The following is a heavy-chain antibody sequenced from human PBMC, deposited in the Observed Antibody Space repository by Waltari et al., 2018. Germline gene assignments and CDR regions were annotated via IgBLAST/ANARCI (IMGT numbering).Heavy chain of an antibody. J-gene: IGHJ4*02. CDR3: ASGYSYGAGFDY. V-gene: IGHV3-33*01. CDR2: IWYDGSNK. Sequence: QVQLVESGGGVVQPGRSLRLSCAASGFPFSSYGMHWVRQAPGKGLEWVAVIWYDGSNKYYADSVKGRFTISRDNSKNTLYLQMNSLRAEDTAVYYCASGYSYGAGFDYWGQGTLVTVSS. CDR1: GFPFSSYG. D-gene: IGHD5-18*01.